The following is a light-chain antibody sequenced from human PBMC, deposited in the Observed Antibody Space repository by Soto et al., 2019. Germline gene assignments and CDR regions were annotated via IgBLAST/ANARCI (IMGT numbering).Light chain of an antibody. V-gene: IGKV1-39*01. J-gene: IGKJ5*01. CDR2: DAS. CDR3: QQSYSTPIT. CDR1: QDISNY. Sequence: DIQMTQSPSSLSASVGDRVTITCQASQDISNYLNWYQQKPGKAPKLLIYDASSLESGVPQRFSGSGSGTEFTLTISSLQPEDFATYYCQQSYSTPITFGQGTRLEIK.